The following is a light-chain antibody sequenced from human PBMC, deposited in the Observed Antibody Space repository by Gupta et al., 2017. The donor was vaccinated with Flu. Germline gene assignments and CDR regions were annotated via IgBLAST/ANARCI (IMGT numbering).Light chain of an antibody. CDR3: QRYGTSPLT. Sequence: EIVLPQSPGTLSLSPGERATLSCRASQTISSNYLAWYQQKPGQAPSLLIYGASSRAAGIPDRFSGSGSGTEFTLTISSLEPDDFAVYYCQRYGTSPLTFGGGTKVEI. CDR2: GAS. J-gene: IGKJ4*01. CDR1: QTISSNY. V-gene: IGKV3-20*01.